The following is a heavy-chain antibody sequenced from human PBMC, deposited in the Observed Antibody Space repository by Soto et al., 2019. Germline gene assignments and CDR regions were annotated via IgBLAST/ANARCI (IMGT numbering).Heavy chain of an antibody. CDR3: ARDRYYYDSSGYKGFNWFDP. J-gene: IGHJ5*02. V-gene: IGHV1-46*01. CDR2: INPSGGST. Sequence: ASVKVSCKASGYTFTSYYMHWVRQAPGQGLEWMGIINPSGGSTSYAQKFQGRVTMTRDTSTSTVYMELSSLRSEDTAVYYCARDRYYYDSSGYKGFNWFDPWGQGTLVTAPQ. CDR1: GYTFTSYY. D-gene: IGHD3-22*01.